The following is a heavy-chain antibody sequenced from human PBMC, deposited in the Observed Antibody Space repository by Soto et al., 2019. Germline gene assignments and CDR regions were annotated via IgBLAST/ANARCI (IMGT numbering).Heavy chain of an antibody. CDR1: GDSVTSHY. Sequence: PSETLSLTCSFSGDSVTSHYLTWIRQSPEKGLEWIGCMHYTGFSHYNPSLKSRVTISVDTSKNQFSLKLSSVTAADTAVYYCASFPQYGDYVFDYWGQGTLVTVSS. CDR2: MHYTGFS. CDR3: ASFPQYGDYVFDY. V-gene: IGHV4-59*02. D-gene: IGHD4-17*01. J-gene: IGHJ4*02.